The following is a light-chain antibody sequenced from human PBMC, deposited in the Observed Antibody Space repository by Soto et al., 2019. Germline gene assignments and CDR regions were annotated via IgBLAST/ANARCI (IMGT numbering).Light chain of an antibody. CDR2: GAS. CDR1: QSVHSN. V-gene: IGKV3-15*01. J-gene: IGKJ4*01. CDR3: QQYNNWPAT. Sequence: ERVMTQSPATLSVSPGERATLSCRASQSVHSNLAWYQQKPGQAPRLLIYGASTRATGIPARFSGSGSGTEFTLTINNLQSEDFALYYCQQYNNWPATFGGGTKVEIK.